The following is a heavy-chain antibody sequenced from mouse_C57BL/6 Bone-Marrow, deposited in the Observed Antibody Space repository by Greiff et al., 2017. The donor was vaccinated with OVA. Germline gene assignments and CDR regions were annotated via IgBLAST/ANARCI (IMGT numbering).Heavy chain of an antibody. J-gene: IGHJ4*01. D-gene: IGHD1-1*01. CDR2: IDPEDGAT. CDR3: ARSVYYPYAMDY. CDR1: GLNIKDYY. Sequence: VQLQQSGAELVKPGASVTLSCTASGLNIKDYYLHWVKQRTEQGLEWIGRIDPEDGATTYAPKFQGKATITADTSSNTAYLQLSSLTSEDTAVYYCARSVYYPYAMDYWGQGTSVTVSS. V-gene: IGHV14-2*01.